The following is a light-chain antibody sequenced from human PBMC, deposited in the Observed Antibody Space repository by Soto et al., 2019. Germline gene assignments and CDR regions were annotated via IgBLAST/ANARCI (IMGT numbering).Light chain of an antibody. Sequence: EIVLTQSPGTLSLSPGERATLSCRASPSVRSSYLAWYQQKPGQAPRLLIYGASSRATGIPDRFSGSGSGTDFTLTISRLEPEDFAVYYCQQYSNSPLTFGGGTKVDIK. V-gene: IGKV3-20*01. CDR3: QQYSNSPLT. J-gene: IGKJ4*01. CDR1: PSVRSSY. CDR2: GAS.